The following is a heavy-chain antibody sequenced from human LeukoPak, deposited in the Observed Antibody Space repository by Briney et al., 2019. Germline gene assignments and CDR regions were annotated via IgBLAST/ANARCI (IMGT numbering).Heavy chain of an antibody. CDR3: ATKFYGSGSYLRY. V-gene: IGHV5-51*01. CDR1: GYSFINYC. J-gene: IGHJ4*02. Sequence: GESLKISCKGSGYSFINYCIGWVRQVPGKGLEWMGIIYPGDSDTSYSPSFQGQVTISDDKSISTAYLQWSSLKASDTAMYYCATKFYGSGSYLRYWGQGTLVTVSS. CDR2: IYPGDSDT. D-gene: IGHD3-10*01.